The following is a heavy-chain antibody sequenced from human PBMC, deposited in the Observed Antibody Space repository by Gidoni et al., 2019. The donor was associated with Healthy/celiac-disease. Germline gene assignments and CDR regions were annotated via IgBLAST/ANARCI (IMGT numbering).Heavy chain of an antibody. V-gene: IGHV3-9*01. CDR2: ISWNSGSI. J-gene: IGHJ4*02. D-gene: IGHD4-17*01. CDR1: GFTFDDYA. Sequence: EVQLVESGGGLVQPGRSLRLSCAASGFTFDDYAMNWVRQAPGKGLEWVSGISWNSGSIGYADSVKGRFTISRDNAKNSLYLQMNSLRAEDTALYYCAKAHYYGYPPYPFDYWGQGTLVTVSS. CDR3: AKAHYYGYPPYPFDY.